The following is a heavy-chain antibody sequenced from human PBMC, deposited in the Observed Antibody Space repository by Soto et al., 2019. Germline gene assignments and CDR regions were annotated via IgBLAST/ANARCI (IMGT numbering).Heavy chain of an antibody. V-gene: IGHV4-34*01. D-gene: IGHD2-21*02. CDR1: GGSFSGYY. CDR3: ARGSPVATDY. CDR2: IYHSGST. Sequence: SETLSLTCAVYGGSFSGYYWSWIRQPPGKGLEWIGYIYHSGSTYYNPSLKSRVTISVDRSKNQLSLKLSSVTAADTAVYYCARGSPVATDYWGQGTLVTVSS. J-gene: IGHJ4*02.